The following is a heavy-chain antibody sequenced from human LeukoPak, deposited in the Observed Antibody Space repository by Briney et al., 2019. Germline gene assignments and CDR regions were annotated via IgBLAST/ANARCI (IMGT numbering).Heavy chain of an antibody. D-gene: IGHD1-1*01. CDR1: RFTFSSYG. J-gene: IGHJ3*02. CDR2: TSYDGSDK. V-gene: IGHV3-30*03. Sequence: PGRSLRLSCAASRFTFSSYGMHWARQAPGKGLEWVAITSYDGSDKYYADSVKGRFTISRDNSKNTLYLQMNSLRVEDTAVYYCVSMSAGTTPQGTMDAFDIWGQGTMVTVSS. CDR3: VSMSAGTTPQGTMDAFDI.